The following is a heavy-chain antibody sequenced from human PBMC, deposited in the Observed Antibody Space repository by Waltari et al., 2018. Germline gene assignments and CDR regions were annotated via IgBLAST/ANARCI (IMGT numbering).Heavy chain of an antibody. Sequence: QVQLQESGPGLVKPSETLSLTCTVSGGSISSYYWSWIRQPPGKGLEWIGYIYYSGSTNYHPSLNSRVTISVDTSKNQFSLKLSSVTAADTAVYYCARVVDGYSSGWDLDYWGQGTLVTVSS. CDR1: GGSISSYY. CDR2: IYYSGST. J-gene: IGHJ4*02. CDR3: ARVVDGYSSGWDLDY. V-gene: IGHV4-59*01. D-gene: IGHD6-19*01.